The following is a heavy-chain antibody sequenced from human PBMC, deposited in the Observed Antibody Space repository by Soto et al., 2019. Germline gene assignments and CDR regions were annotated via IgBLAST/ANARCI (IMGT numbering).Heavy chain of an antibody. D-gene: IGHD1-1*01. Sequence: SETLSLTCTVSGASISPHYWSWIRQPPGKGLEWIAYFYSGTTVYNPSLRSRVTISVDKSKNQFSLRLTSVTAADTATYYCAKHQDAYNFFDYWGQRTPVTVSS. J-gene: IGHJ4*02. V-gene: IGHV4-59*08. CDR3: AKHQDAYNFFDY. CDR1: GASISPHY. CDR2: FYSGTT.